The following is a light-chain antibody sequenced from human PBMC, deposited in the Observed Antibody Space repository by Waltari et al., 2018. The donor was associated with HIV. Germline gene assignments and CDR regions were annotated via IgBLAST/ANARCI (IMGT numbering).Light chain of an antibody. CDR1: SSNIGAGYD. V-gene: IGLV1-40*01. CDR2: GNS. CDR3: QSYDSSLSNWV. Sequence: QSVLTQPPSVSGAPGQRVTIPCTGSSSNIGAGYDVNWYQQLPGTAPKLLIYGNSNRPSGVPDRFSGSKSGTSASLAITGLQPDDETDYYCQSYDSSLSNWVFGGGTKLTVL. J-gene: IGLJ3*02.